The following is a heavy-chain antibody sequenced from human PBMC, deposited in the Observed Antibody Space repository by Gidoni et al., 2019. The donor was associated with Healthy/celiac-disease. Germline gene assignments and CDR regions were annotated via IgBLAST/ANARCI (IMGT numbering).Heavy chain of an antibody. D-gene: IGHD6-19*01. CDR1: GGSISSSSYY. CDR3: ARRSRTYNWFDP. V-gene: IGHV4-39*01. Sequence: QLQLQESGPGLVKPSETLSLTCTVSGGSISSSSYYWGWIRQPPGKGLGWIGSIYYSGSTYYNPSLKSRVTISVDTSKNQFSLKLSSVTAADTAVYYCARRSRTYNWFDPWGQGTLVTVSS. J-gene: IGHJ5*02. CDR2: IYYSGST.